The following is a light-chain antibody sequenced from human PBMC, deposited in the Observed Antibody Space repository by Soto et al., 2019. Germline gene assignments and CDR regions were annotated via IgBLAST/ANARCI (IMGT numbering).Light chain of an antibody. Sequence: EIVMTQSPATLSVSPGETATLSCRASESVNTNLAWYQQRPGQAPRLLIYRASTRATGIPARFSGSGSGTEFTLTISSLQSEDFAFYYCQQYNNWPPMYTFGQGTKLEIK. CDR3: QQYNNWPPMYT. CDR1: ESVNTN. CDR2: RAS. J-gene: IGKJ2*01. V-gene: IGKV3-15*01.